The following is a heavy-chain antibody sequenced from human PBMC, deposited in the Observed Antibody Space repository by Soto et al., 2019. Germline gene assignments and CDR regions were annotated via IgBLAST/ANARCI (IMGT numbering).Heavy chain of an antibody. CDR1: GFIVSVNY. Sequence: EVQLVESGGGLVQPGGSLRLSCAASGFIVSVNYMSWVRQAPGKGLEWVSLITGGDSTYYADSVKGRFTISRDNSKNTRYLQMDGVGAEGTAVYYGARESDYYGMDGWGQGTTVNVSS. V-gene: IGHV3-66*01. J-gene: IGHJ6*02. CDR3: ARESDYYGMDG. CDR2: ITGGDST.